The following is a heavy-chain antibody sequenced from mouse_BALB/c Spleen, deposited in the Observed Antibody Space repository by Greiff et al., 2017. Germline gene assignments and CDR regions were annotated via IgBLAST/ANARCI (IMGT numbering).Heavy chain of an antibody. V-gene: IGHV1-14*01. CDR3: ARSWGYDGYYFDY. D-gene: IGHD2-3*01. CDR1: GYTFTSYV. Sequence: VQLQQSGPELVKPGASVKMSCKASGYTFTSYVMHWVKQKPGQGLEWIGYINPYNDGTKYNEKFKGKATLTSDKSSSTAYMELSSLTSEDSAVYYCARSWGYDGYYFDYWGQGTTLTVSS. CDR2: INPYNDGT. J-gene: IGHJ2*01.